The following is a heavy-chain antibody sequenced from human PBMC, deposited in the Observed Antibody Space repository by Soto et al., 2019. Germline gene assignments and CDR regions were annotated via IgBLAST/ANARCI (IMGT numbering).Heavy chain of an antibody. J-gene: IGHJ6*02. CDR1: GGTFSSYA. CDR2: IIPIFGTA. V-gene: IGHV1-69*01. D-gene: IGHD5-18*01. CDR3: ARDGRRGYSHPSYYYGMDV. Sequence: QVQLVQSGAEVQKPGSSVKVSCKASGGTFSSYAISWVRQAPGQGLEWMGGIIPIFGTANYAQKFQGRVTITADESTSTAYMELSSLRSEDTAVYYCARDGRRGYSHPSYYYGMDVWGQGTTVTVSS.